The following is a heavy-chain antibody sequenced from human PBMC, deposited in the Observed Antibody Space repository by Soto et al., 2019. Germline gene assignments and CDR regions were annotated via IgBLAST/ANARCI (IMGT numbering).Heavy chain of an antibody. V-gene: IGHV4-59*01. CDR1: GASIGSYY. Sequence: PSETLSLTCSVSGASIGSYYWTWIRQPPGGGLEWIGYMHHTQGTNDNPSLRGRVHMSIDTSMNQFSLRLTSVTAADTAVYYCARVPFVGYFDWLDPWGHGTLVTVSS. J-gene: IGHJ5*02. CDR2: MHHTQGT. CDR3: ARVPFVGYFDWLDP. D-gene: IGHD3-9*01.